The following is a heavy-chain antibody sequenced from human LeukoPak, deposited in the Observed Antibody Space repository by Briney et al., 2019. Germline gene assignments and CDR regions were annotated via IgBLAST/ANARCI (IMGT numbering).Heavy chain of an antibody. J-gene: IGHJ4*02. D-gene: IGHD5-18*01. V-gene: IGHV3-23*01. CDR3: ARGGMGIQLWPFDY. Sequence: GGSLRLSCATSGFTFSTYAMSWVRQAPRRGLEWVSSIIDSGGATYYADSVKGRFTISRDNSKNTLYLQMNSLRAEDTAVYYCARGGMGIQLWPFDYWGQGTLVTVSS. CDR2: IIDSGGAT. CDR1: GFTFSTYA.